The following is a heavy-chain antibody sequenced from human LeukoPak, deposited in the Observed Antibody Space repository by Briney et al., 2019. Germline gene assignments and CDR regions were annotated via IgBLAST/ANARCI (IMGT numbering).Heavy chain of an antibody. Sequence: GGSLRLFCAASGFTFSSYGMHWVRQAPGKGLEWVAVISYDGSNKYYADSVKGRFTISRDNSKNTLYLQMNSLRAEDTAVYYCAKERLRWLDYWGQGTLVTVSS. D-gene: IGHD2-15*01. J-gene: IGHJ4*02. CDR3: AKERLRWLDY. V-gene: IGHV3-30*18. CDR2: ISYDGSNK. CDR1: GFTFSSYG.